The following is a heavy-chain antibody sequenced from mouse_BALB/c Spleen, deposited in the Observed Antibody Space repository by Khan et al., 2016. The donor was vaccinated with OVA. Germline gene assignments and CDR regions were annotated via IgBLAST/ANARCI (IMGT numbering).Heavy chain of an antibody. V-gene: IGHV2-2*02. CDR1: GFSLTNYS. J-gene: IGHJ3*01. Sequence: VQLQESGPGLVQPSQSLSITCTVSGFSLTNYSVHWVRQSPGKGLEWLGVIWSAGSTDYNAAFISRLTIRKDTSRSQVFFKLNSLQPNETAIYYCARRGYDYGGGSLFAYWGQGTLVTVSA. D-gene: IGHD2-4*01. CDR2: IWSAGST. CDR3: ARRGYDYGGGSLFAY.